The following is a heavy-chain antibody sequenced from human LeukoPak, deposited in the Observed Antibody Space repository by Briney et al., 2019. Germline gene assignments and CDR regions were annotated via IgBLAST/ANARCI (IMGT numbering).Heavy chain of an antibody. CDR1: GFTFSSYW. CDR2: IKQDGSEK. Sequence: GGSLRLSCAASGFTFSSYWMSWVRQAPGKGLEWVANIKQDGSEKYYVDPVKGRFTISRDNAKNSLYLQMNSLRAEDTAVYYCARDKGHRSSSSVLDYWGQGTLVTVSS. D-gene: IGHD6-6*01. CDR3: ARDKGHRSSSSVLDY. J-gene: IGHJ4*02. V-gene: IGHV3-7*01.